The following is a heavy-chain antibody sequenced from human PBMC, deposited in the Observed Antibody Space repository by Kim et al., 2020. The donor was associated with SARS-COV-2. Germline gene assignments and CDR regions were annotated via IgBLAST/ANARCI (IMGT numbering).Heavy chain of an antibody. V-gene: IGHV4-31*03. D-gene: IGHD2-2*01. J-gene: IGHJ3*02. CDR2: IYYSGST. Sequence: SETLSLTCTVSGGSISSGGHYWSWIRQHPGEGLEWIGYIYYSGSTYYKSSLKSRATISLDTSKNQFSLELSSVTAADTAVYYCARGNGVPAAIRGRAFDIWGQGTMVIVSS. CDR3: ARGNGVPAAIRGRAFDI. CDR1: GGSISSGGHY.